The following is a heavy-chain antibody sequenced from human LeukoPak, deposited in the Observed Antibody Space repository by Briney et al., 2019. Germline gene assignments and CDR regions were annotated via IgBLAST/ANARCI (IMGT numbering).Heavy chain of an antibody. CDR2: ISGSSIST. CDR1: GFAFSSYA. J-gene: IGHJ4*02. CDR3: ARPRPYYDSDY. Sequence: QPGGSLRLSCAASGFAFSSYAMSWVRQAPGKGLEWVSAISGSSISTYYADSVKGRFTISRDNSKNTLYLQMNSLRAEDTAMYYCARPRPYYDSDYWGQGTLVTVSS. D-gene: IGHD3-22*01. V-gene: IGHV3-23*01.